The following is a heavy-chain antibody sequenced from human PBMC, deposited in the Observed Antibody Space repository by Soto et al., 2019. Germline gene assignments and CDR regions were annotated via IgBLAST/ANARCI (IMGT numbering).Heavy chain of an antibody. Sequence: ASVKVSCKASRYTFTSYAMHWVRQAPGQRLEWMGWINAGNGHTKYSQKFQGRVTITRDTSASTAYMELSSLRSEDTAVHYCSRTYCSNTSCYLGAFDIWGRGTKVTVSS. CDR2: INAGNGHT. J-gene: IGHJ3*02. CDR1: RYTFTSYA. D-gene: IGHD2-2*01. CDR3: SRTYCSNTSCYLGAFDI. V-gene: IGHV1-3*01.